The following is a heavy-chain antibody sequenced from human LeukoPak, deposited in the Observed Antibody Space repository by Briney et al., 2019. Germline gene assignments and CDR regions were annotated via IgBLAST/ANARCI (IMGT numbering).Heavy chain of an antibody. CDR3: ARAPGTTFDY. D-gene: IGHD1-7*01. V-gene: IGHV3-66*01. CDR2: IYSGGST. CDR1: GFTFSDYY. J-gene: IGHJ4*02. Sequence: HLGGSLRLSCAASGFTFSDYYMSWVRQAPGKGLEWVSVIYSGGSTYYADSVKGRFTISRDNSKNTLYLQMNSLRAEDTAVYYCARAPGTTFDYWGQGTLVTVSS.